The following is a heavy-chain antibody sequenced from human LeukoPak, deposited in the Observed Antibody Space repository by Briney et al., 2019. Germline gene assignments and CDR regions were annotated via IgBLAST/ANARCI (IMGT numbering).Heavy chain of an antibody. CDR2: IWYDGSNK. CDR3: AKDFSASTAARPHY. J-gene: IGHJ4*02. V-gene: IGHV3-33*06. CDR1: GFTFSSYG. Sequence: GGSLRLSCAASGFTFSSYGMHWVRQAPGKGLEWVAVIWYDGSNKYYADSVKGRFTISRDNSKNTLYLQMNSLRAEDTAVYYCAKDFSASTAARPHYWGQGTLVTVSS. D-gene: IGHD6-6*01.